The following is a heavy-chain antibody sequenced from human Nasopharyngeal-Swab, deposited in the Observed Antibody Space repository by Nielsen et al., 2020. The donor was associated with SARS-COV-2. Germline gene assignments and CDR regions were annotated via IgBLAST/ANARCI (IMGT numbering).Heavy chain of an antibody. CDR2: INHSGST. V-gene: IGHV4-34*01. D-gene: IGHD3-3*01. CDR3: ARDATPYYDFWSGYPNWFDP. CDR1: GGSFSGYY. Sequence: SETLSLTCAVYGGSFSGYYWSWIRQPPGKGLEWIGEINHSGSTNYNPSLKSRVTISVDTSKNHFSLKLSSVTAADTAVYYCARDATPYYDFWSGYPNWFDPWGQGTLVTVSS. J-gene: IGHJ5*02.